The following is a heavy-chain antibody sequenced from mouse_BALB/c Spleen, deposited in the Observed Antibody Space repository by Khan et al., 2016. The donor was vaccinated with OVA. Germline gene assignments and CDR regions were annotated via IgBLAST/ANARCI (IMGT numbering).Heavy chain of an antibody. D-gene: IGHD3-1*01. J-gene: IGHJ3*01. V-gene: IGHV1-75*01. CDR2: IFPGSDTP. CDR1: GYTFTDYI. CDR3: ARGEYSAFAY. Sequence: VQLQESGPELVKPGASLKVSCKASGYTFTDYIIGWVKQSTRQGLEWIGDIFPGSDTPYYNEKFMDKATLTVDKSANTAYMQLSSLTSEDSTVYVCARGEYSAFAYWGQGTLVTVSA.